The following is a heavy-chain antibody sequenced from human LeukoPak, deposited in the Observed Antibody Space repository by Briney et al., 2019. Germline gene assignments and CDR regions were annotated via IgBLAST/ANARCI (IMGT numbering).Heavy chain of an antibody. CDR1: GFTFSSYG. Sequence: GGSLRLSCAASGFTFSSYGMHWVRQAPDKGLEWVAFIRYDGSNKYYADSVKGRFTISRDNSKNTLYLQMNSLRAEDTAVYYAAAGTTFDYWGQGTLVTVSS. CDR3: AAGTTFDY. V-gene: IGHV3-30*02. D-gene: IGHD6-13*01. J-gene: IGHJ4*02. CDR2: IRYDGSNK.